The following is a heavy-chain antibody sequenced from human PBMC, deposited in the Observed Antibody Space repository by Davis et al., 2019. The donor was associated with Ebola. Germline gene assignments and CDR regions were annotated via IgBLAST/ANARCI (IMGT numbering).Heavy chain of an antibody. D-gene: IGHD2-15*01. CDR3: AVATLMTSDY. CDR1: GFSFTTHS. V-gene: IGHV3-48*04. CDR2: IGSSGTTI. J-gene: IGHJ4*02. Sequence: GESLKISCAASGFSFTTHSMHWVRQAPGKGLEWVSYIGSSGTTISYADSVKGRFTISRDNAKNSLYLQMNSLRAEDTAIYYCAVATLMTSDYWGQGALVTVSS.